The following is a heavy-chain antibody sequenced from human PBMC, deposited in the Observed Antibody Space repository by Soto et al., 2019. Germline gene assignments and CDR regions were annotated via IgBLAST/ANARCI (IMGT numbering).Heavy chain of an antibody. CDR1: GFPFSSYS. CDR2: ISSSSSYI. Sequence: EVQLVESGGGLVKPGGSLRLSCEASGFPFSSYSMNWVRKAPGKGLEWVSSISSSSSYIYYADSVKGRFTISRDNAKNSLYLQMNSLRAEDTAVYYCARGYHYYDSSGYDKWDAFDIWGQGTMVTVSS. J-gene: IGHJ3*02. CDR3: ARGYHYYDSSGYDKWDAFDI. D-gene: IGHD3-22*01. V-gene: IGHV3-21*01.